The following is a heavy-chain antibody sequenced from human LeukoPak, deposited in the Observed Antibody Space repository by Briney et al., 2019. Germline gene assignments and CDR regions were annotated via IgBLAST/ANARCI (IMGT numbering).Heavy chain of an antibody. V-gene: IGHV1-69*13. CDR3: ATNYYGSGSYYNGTGSGGYYYYMDV. CDR2: IIPIFGTA. J-gene: IGHJ6*03. D-gene: IGHD3-10*01. Sequence: ASVKVSCKASGGTFSSYGISWVRQAPGQGLEWMGGIIPIFGTANYAQKFQGRVTITADESTSTAYMELSSLRSEDTAVYYCATNYYGSGSYYNGTGSGGYYYYMDVWGKGTTVTISS. CDR1: GGTFSSYG.